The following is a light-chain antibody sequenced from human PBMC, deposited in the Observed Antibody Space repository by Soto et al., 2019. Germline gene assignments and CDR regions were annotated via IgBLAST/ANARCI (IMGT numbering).Light chain of an antibody. CDR3: SSYACNKIHYV. Sequence: QSALTQPASVSGSPGQSITIACAGTRNDVGNFNLVSWYQHHPGKAPKLMIFEVSKRPSGVSNRYSGSKSGNTASLTISGLQAEDEADYYCSSYACNKIHYVFGTGTEVTVL. J-gene: IGLJ1*01. CDR1: RNDVGNFNL. V-gene: IGLV2-23*02. CDR2: EVS.